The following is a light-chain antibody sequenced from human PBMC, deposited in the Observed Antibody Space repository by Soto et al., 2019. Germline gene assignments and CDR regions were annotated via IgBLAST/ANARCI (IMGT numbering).Light chain of an antibody. Sequence: DIQMTQSPSSVSASVGDRVSITCRASQSISNFLNWYQQKPGKAPKLLINAASSLQSGVPSRFSGSRSGPDFTLTISSLQPEDFATYYCQQSYSSPPTFGQGTKVDIK. CDR3: QQSYSSPPT. CDR1: QSISNF. J-gene: IGKJ1*01. CDR2: AAS. V-gene: IGKV1-39*01.